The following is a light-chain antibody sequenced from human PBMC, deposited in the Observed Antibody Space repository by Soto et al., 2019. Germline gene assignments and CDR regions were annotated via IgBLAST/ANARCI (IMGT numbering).Light chain of an antibody. CDR1: QTIGDND. V-gene: IGKV3-20*01. CDR2: GAS. CDR3: QQSYTTPWT. J-gene: IGKJ1*01. Sequence: EIVLTQSPDTLSLSPGERGTLSCRASQTIGDNDLAWYQQKPGQAPRLLIYGASSRATGIPDRFSGSGSGTDFTLTISSLEPEDFATYFCQQSYTTPWTFGLGTKVE.